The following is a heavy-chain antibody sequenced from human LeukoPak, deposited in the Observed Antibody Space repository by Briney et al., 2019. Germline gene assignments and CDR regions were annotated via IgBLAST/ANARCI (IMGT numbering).Heavy chain of an antibody. D-gene: IGHD1-7*01. V-gene: IGHV1-2*02. J-gene: IGHJ5*02. CDR1: GYTFTSYY. CDR2: INPNSGGT. Sequence: GASVKVSCKASGYTFTSYYIHWVRQAPGQGLEWMGWINPNSGGTNYAQKFQGRVTMTRDTSISTAYMELSRLRSDDTAVYYCARDSHNWNYSGFDPWGQGTLVTVSS. CDR3: ARDSHNWNYSGFDP.